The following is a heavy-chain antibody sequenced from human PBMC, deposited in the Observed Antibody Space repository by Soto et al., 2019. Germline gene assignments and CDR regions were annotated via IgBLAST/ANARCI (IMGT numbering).Heavy chain of an antibody. CDR3: ARVQTDCGGDCAYFDY. CDR1: GFTFSSYA. V-gene: IGHV3-30-3*01. J-gene: IGHJ4*02. D-gene: IGHD2-21*02. Sequence: QVQLVESGGGVVQPGRSLRLSCAASGFTFSSYAMHWVRQAPGKGLEWVAVISYDGSNKYYADSVKGRFTISRDNYKNTLYLQMNSLRAEDTAVYYCARVQTDCGGDCAYFDYWGQGTLVTVSS. CDR2: ISYDGSNK.